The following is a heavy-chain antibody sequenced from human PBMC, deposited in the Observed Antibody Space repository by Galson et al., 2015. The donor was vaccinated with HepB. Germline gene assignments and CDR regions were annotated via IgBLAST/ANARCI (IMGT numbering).Heavy chain of an antibody. V-gene: IGHV1-46*01. D-gene: IGHD3-22*01. CDR2: INPSGGST. Sequence: SVKVSCKASGSTFTSYYMHWVRQAPGQGLEWMGIINPSGGSTSYAQKFQGRVTMTRDTSTSTVYMELSSLRSEDTAVYYCARDRSDYDSSALDFDYWGQGTLVTVSS. CDR1: GSTFTSYY. J-gene: IGHJ4*02. CDR3: ARDRSDYDSSALDFDY.